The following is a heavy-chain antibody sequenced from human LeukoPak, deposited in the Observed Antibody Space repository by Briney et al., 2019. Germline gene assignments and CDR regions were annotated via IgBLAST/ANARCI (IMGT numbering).Heavy chain of an antibody. CDR2: ISYDGSNE. J-gene: IGHJ4*02. Sequence: GRSLRLSCAASGFTFSNYGMHWVRQAPGKGLEWVTVISYDGSNEYYADSVKGRFTISRDNSKNTLSLQMISLGADDTAVYYCAKEGFHYDSSGYSYYFDSWGQGTLVTVSS. CDR3: AKEGFHYDSSGYSYYFDS. D-gene: IGHD3-22*01. CDR1: GFTFSNYG. V-gene: IGHV3-30*18.